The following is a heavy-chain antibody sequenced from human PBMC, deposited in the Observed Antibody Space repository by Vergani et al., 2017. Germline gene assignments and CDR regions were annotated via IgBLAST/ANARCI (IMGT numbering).Heavy chain of an antibody. D-gene: IGHD3-10*01. CDR3: ARGASWGMVRGVIDY. Sequence: QVQLQQWGAGLLKPSETLSLTCAVYGGSFSSYYWSWIRQPPGKGLEWIGYIYYSGSTNYNPSLKSRVTISVDTSKNQFSLKLSSVTAADTAVYYCARGASWGMVRGVIDYWGQGTLVTVSS. V-gene: IGHV4-34*11. CDR2: IYYSGST. CDR1: GGSFSSYY. J-gene: IGHJ4*02.